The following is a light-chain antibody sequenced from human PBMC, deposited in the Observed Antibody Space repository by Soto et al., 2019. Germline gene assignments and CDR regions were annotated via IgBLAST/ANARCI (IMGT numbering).Light chain of an antibody. CDR1: QSVLSASNNKTY. J-gene: IGKJ4*01. Sequence: DIVMTQSPDSLAVPLGERATIHCWSSQSVLSASNNKTYLAWLQHRPGQPPKLLIYWASTRASGVPDRFSGSGSGKDFTRTISSLQAEDVALYYCQQYYGATVTFGGGTKVEI. CDR2: WAS. V-gene: IGKV4-1*01. CDR3: QQYYGATVT.